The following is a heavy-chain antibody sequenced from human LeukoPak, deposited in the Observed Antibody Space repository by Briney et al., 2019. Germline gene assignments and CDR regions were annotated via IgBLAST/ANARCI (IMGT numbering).Heavy chain of an antibody. V-gene: IGHV3-7*03. CDR3: ARESYSSSFDY. Sequence: GGSLRLSCAASGFTFSSHWMHWVRQTPGKGLEWVANIKQDGSEKYYVDSVKGRFTISRDNAKNSLYLQMNSLRAEDTAVYYCARESYSSSFDYWGQGTLVTVSS. D-gene: IGHD6-6*01. J-gene: IGHJ4*02. CDR1: GFTFSSHW. CDR2: IKQDGSEK.